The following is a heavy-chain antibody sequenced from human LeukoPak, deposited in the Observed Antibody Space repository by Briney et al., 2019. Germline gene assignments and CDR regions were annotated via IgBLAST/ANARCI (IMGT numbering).Heavy chain of an antibody. CDR3: ARGDSASKIDY. Sequence: GGSLRLSCAASGFPLSHYWMSWVRQTPAKGLEWVANIKEDGREKYSADSVKGRFTISRDNAKNALYLQMNSLRVEDTAVYFCARGDSASKIDYWGQGTLVTVS. CDR2: IKEDGREK. J-gene: IGHJ4*02. CDR1: GFPLSHYW. V-gene: IGHV3-7*01. D-gene: IGHD1-26*01.